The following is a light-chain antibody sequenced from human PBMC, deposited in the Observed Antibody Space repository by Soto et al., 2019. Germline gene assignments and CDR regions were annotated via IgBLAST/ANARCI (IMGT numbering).Light chain of an antibody. V-gene: IGLV2-23*01. Sequence: QSVLAQPASVSGSPGQSITISCTGTSSDVGAYDAVSWYQQHPGKAPQVIIYRGTKRPSGVSTRFSGSVSGNTASLTVSGLQAEDEADYYCSSYTDSRTYVFGTGTKVTVL. CDR1: SSDVGAYDA. CDR2: RGT. J-gene: IGLJ1*01. CDR3: SSYTDSRTYV.